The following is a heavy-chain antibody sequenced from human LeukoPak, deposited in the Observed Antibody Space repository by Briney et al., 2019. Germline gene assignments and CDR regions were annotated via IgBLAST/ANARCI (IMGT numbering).Heavy chain of an antibody. CDR3: AKAQGGTNGLFDN. CDR1: GFTFPSYT. J-gene: IGHJ4*02. CDR2: IVFDGGNT. Sequence: GGPLRLSCETSGFTFPSYTMSWVRQAPGKGLEWVSSIVFDGGNTYHADSVKGRFTITRDTSKNTLYLQMNSLRAEDTAVYYCAKAQGGTNGLFDNWGQGALVTVSS. D-gene: IGHD3-16*01. V-gene: IGHV3-23*01.